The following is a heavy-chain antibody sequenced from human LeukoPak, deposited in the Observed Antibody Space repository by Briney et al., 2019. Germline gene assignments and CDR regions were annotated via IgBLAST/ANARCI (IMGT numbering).Heavy chain of an antibody. J-gene: IGHJ4*02. D-gene: IGHD6-13*01. CDR3: ATVEAAAGNFDY. Sequence: ASVKVSCKVSGHTLTELSMHWVRQAPGKGLEWMGGFDPEDGETIYAQKFQGRVTMTEDTSTDTAYMELSSLRSEDTAVYYCATVEAAAGNFDYWGQGTLVTVSS. V-gene: IGHV1-24*01. CDR1: GHTLTELS. CDR2: FDPEDGET.